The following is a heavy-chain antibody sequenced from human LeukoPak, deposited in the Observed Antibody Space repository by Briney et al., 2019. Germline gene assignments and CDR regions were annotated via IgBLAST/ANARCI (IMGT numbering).Heavy chain of an antibody. CDR3: ARAGDGF. V-gene: IGHV4-39*07. J-gene: IGHJ1*01. CDR1: GGSITSGHYF. D-gene: IGHD5-24*01. CDR2: IYYRGTT. Sequence: SETLSLTCTVSGGSITSGHYFWGWIRQPPGKGLEWIGSIYYRGTTYYNPSLKSRVIISVDTSQNQFSLKLSSVTAADTAMYYCARAGDGFWGQGTLVTVSS.